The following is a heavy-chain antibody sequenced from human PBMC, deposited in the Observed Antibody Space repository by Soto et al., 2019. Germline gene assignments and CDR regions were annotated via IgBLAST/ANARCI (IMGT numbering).Heavy chain of an antibody. CDR3: AKGGKHYYYYYYMDV. CDR1: GFTFSSYA. J-gene: IGHJ6*03. V-gene: IGHV3-23*01. Sequence: GGSLRLSCAASGFTFSSYAMSWVRQAPGKGLEWVSAISGSGGSTYYADSVKGRFTISRDNSKNTLYLQMNSLRAEDTVVYYCAKGGKHYYYYYYMDVWGKGTTVTVSS. CDR2: ISGSGGST.